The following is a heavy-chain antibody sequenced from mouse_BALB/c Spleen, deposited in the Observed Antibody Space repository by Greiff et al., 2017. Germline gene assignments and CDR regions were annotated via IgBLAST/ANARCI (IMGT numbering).Heavy chain of an antibody. CDR2: ISDGGSYT. CDR1: GFTFSDYS. CDR3: ARGGDGYYGDFAY. J-gene: IGHJ3*01. D-gene: IGHD2-3*01. V-gene: IGHV5-4*02. Sequence: EVKLMESGGGLVKPGGSLKLSCAASGFTFSDYSMYWVRQTPEKRLEWVATISDGGSYTYYPDSVKGRFTISRDNAKNNLYLQMSSLKSEDTAMYYCARGGDGYYGDFAYGGQGTLVTVSA.